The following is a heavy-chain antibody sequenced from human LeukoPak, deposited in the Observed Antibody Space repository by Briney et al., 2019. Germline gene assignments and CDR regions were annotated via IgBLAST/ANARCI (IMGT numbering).Heavy chain of an antibody. CDR3: ARESRVGGDAFDI. CDR2: ISSSSSYI. J-gene: IGHJ3*02. Sequence: PGGSLNLSCAASGFTFSSYSMNWVRKAPGKGLEWASSISSSSSYIYYADSVKGRFTISRDNAKNSLYLQMNSLRAEDTAVYYCARESRVGGDAFDIWGQGTMVTVSS. CDR1: GFTFSSYS. V-gene: IGHV3-21*01. D-gene: IGHD1-26*01.